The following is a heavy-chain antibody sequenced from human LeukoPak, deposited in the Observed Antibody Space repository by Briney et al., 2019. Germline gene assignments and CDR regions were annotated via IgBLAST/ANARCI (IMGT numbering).Heavy chain of an antibody. J-gene: IGHJ4*02. D-gene: IGHD3-22*01. CDR3: AASPDYYDSSAGQFDY. V-gene: IGHV4-39*01. CDR1: GGSISSSSYY. Sequence: SETLSLTCTVSGGSISSSSYYWGWIRQPPGTGLEWIGSIYYSGSTYYNPSLKSRVTISVDTSKNQFSLKLSSVTAADTAVYYCAASPDYYDSSAGQFDYWGQGTLVTVSS. CDR2: IYYSGST.